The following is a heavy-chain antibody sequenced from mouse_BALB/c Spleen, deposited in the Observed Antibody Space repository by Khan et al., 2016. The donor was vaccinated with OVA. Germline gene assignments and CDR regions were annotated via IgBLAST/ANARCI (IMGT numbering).Heavy chain of an antibody. D-gene: IGHD2-1*01. Sequence: VELVASGPGLVAPSQSLSITCTVSGFSLTSYGVSWVRQPPGKGLEWLGVIWGDGNTNYPSTLISRLSISKDDSKSQVFLKLNSLQTDDTATYYCVKQNHGTLYAVDYWGQGTSVTVSS. CDR2: IWGDGNT. V-gene: IGHV2-3*01. CDR3: VKQNHGTLYAVDY. CDR1: GFSLTSYG. J-gene: IGHJ4*01.